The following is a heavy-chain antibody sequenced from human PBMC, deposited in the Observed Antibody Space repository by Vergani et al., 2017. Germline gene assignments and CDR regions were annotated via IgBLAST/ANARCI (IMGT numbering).Heavy chain of an antibody. CDR1: GFTFSSYA. Sequence: EVQLLESGGGLVQPGGSLRLSCAASGFTFSSYAMSWVRQAPGKGLEWVSAISGSGGSTYYADSVKGRFTSSRDNSKNTLYLQMSSLRAEDTAVYYCARGHYDILTGYDYWGQGTLVTVSS. CDR3: ARGHYDILTGYDY. CDR2: ISGSGGST. J-gene: IGHJ4*02. V-gene: IGHV3-23*01. D-gene: IGHD3-9*01.